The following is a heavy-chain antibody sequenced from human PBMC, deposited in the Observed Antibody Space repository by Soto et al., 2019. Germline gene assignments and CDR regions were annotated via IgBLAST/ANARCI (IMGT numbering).Heavy chain of an antibody. V-gene: IGHV3-9*01. J-gene: IGHJ5*02. Sequence: LRLSCVASGFTFDEFAMHWVRQAPGKGLEWVSGITWNSGSVVYTGSVKGRFTISRDNAKNSLFLQMNSLRFEDTAVYYCAKSRGTAGRPLASWGQGTVVTV. CDR3: AKSRGTAGRPLAS. CDR1: GFTFDEFA. CDR2: ITWNSGSV. D-gene: IGHD6-6*01.